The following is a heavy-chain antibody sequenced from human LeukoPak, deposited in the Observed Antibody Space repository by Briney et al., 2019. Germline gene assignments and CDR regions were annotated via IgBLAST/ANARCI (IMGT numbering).Heavy chain of an antibody. CDR3: ARQEREAAILSY. CDR2: VYFSGST. Sequence: PSETLSLTCTVSGGSVSSSNYYWGWIRQPPGKGLEWIGSVYFSGSTSYNPSLKGRVTISVDTSKSQFSLRLSSMSAADTAVYYCARQEREAAILSYWGQGTLVTVSS. CDR1: GGSVSSSNYY. J-gene: IGHJ4*02. D-gene: IGHD5-12*01. V-gene: IGHV4-39*01.